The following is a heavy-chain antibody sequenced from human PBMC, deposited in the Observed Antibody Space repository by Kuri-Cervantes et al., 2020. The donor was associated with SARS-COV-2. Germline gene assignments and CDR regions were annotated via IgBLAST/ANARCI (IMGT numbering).Heavy chain of an antibody. CDR1: GFTFGDYA. CDR3: ARDLRLGKSLDH. CDR2: IGPSGTTK. Sequence: GESLKISCTASGFTFGDYAMSWVRQAPGKGLGWVSNIGPSGTTKYYADSVKGRFTISRDNAKNSLYLQMSSLRAEDTAVYYCARDLRLGKSLDHWGQGTLVTVSS. D-gene: IGHD7-27*01. V-gene: IGHV3-11*04. J-gene: IGHJ5*02.